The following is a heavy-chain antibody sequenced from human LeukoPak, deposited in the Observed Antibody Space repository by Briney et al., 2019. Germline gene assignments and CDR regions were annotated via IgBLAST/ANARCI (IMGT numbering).Heavy chain of an antibody. D-gene: IGHD3-10*01. V-gene: IGHV4-39*01. CDR1: GGSISSNSYY. J-gene: IGHJ4*02. Sequence: SETLSLTCTVSGGSISSNSYYWGWIRQPPGKGLEWIGSIYYSGSTYYKPSLKSRVTISVDTSKNQFSLKLSSVTAADTAVYYCARPYYYGSGSYLGYWGQGTLATVSS. CDR3: ARPYYYGSGSYLGY. CDR2: IYYSGST.